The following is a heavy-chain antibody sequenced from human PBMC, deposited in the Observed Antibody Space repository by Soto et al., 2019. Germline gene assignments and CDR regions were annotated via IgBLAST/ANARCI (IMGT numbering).Heavy chain of an antibody. CDR3: ATSYGSVYRAFDS. D-gene: IGHD3-10*01. V-gene: IGHV1-69*02. J-gene: IGHJ4*02. CDR2: INPILSMS. CDR1: GDTFNFYT. Sequence: QVQLVQSGADVQRPGSSVRVSCKASGDTFNFYTINWVRQAPGQGLQWMGRINPILSMSNYAPRFQGRVTMTADKSTSTAYMELSRLRSEDTAMYFCATSYGSVYRAFDSWGQGALVTVSS.